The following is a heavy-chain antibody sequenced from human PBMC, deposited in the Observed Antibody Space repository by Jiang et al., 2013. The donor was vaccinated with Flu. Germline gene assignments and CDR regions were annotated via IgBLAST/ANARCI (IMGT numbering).Heavy chain of an antibody. CDR2: IYWDDGK. J-gene: IGHJ4*02. V-gene: IGHV2-5*02. CDR1: GFSLTTRGVG. Sequence: KPTQTLTLTCTFSGFSLTTRGVGVGWIRQPPGKALEWLGLIYWDDGKRYSPSLKSRLTVTKDTSKNQVVLTMINMDPADTATYYCAKRIAAAGHFDSWGQGTLVTVSS. CDR3: AKRIAAAGHFDS. D-gene: IGHD6-13*01.